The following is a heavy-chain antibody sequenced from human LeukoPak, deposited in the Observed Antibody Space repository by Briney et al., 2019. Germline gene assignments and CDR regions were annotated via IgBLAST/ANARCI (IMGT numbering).Heavy chain of an antibody. D-gene: IGHD3-9*01. Sequence: ASVKVSCKASGYTFTTYDSNWVRQTTRHGLEWMGWMNPNSGNTGYAQRFQGRVTMTRNSSISTAYMDLSSLGSEDTAVYYCARATGKDILTGRKLDYWGQGTLVTVSS. CDR2: MNPNSGNT. CDR1: GYTFTTYD. J-gene: IGHJ4*02. V-gene: IGHV1-8*01. CDR3: ARATGKDILTGRKLDY.